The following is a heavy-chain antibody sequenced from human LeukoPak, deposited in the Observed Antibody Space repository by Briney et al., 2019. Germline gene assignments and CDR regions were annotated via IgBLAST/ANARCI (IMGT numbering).Heavy chain of an antibody. Sequence: GGSLRPSCAASGFTFSSYAMSWVRQAPGKGLEWVSAISGSGGSTYYADSVKGRFTISRDSSKNTLYLQMNSLRAEDTAVYYCAKDGVYSSSWYDFDYWGQGTLVTVSS. D-gene: IGHD6-13*01. CDR2: ISGSGGST. CDR1: GFTFSSYA. J-gene: IGHJ4*02. V-gene: IGHV3-23*01. CDR3: AKDGVYSSSWYDFDY.